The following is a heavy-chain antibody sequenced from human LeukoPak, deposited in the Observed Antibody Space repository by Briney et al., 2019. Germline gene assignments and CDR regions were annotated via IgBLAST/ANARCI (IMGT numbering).Heavy chain of an antibody. CDR3: ARDRYP. Sequence: GGSLRLSCAASGFTYSSYSMSWVRQAPGKGLEWVSFISRDGGTIDYADSVKGRFTISRDNAKNSLYLQMNSLRAEDTAVYYCARDRYPWGQGTLVTVSS. J-gene: IGHJ4*02. CDR2: ISRDGGTI. V-gene: IGHV3-48*04. CDR1: GFTYSSYS. D-gene: IGHD1-14*01.